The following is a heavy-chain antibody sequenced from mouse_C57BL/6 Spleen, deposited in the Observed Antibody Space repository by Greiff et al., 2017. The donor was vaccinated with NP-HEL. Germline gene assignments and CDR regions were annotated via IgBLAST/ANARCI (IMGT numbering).Heavy chain of an antibody. V-gene: IGHV5-4*01. CDR2: ISDGGSYT. J-gene: IGHJ1*03. CDR1: GFTFSSYA. Sequence: EVQLVESGGGLVKPGGSLKLSCAASGFTFSSYAMSWVRQTPEKRLEWVATISDGGSYTYYPDNVKGRFTISRDNAKNNLYLQMSHLKSEDTAMYYCAMGYYYGEGYFDVWGTGTTVTVSS. D-gene: IGHD1-1*01. CDR3: AMGYYYGEGYFDV.